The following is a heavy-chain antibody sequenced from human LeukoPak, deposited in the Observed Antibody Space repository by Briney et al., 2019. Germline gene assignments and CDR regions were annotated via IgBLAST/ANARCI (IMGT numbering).Heavy chain of an antibody. V-gene: IGHV4-39*01. CDR2: IYYSGST. CDR3: ATLPEVVASFDY. J-gene: IGHJ4*02. CDR1: GGSISSSSYY. Sequence: PSETLSLTCTVSGGSISSSSYYWGWIRQPPGKGLEWIGSIYYSGSTYYNPSLKSRVTISVDTSKNQFSLKLSSVTAADTAVYYCATLPEVVASFDYWGQGTLVTVSS. D-gene: IGHD5-12*01.